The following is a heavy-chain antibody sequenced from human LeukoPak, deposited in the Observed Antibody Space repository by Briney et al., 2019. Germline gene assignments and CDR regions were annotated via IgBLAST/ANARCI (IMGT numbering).Heavy chain of an antibody. CDR2: IRHVGENS. CDR1: GFPFDHFG. V-gene: IGHV3-30*02. D-gene: IGHD3-3*01. J-gene: IGHJ4*02. CDR3: ARSYYTSGGFRFDY. Sequence: GGSLRLSCAASGFPFDHFGMHWIRQAPGKGLEWVAFIRHVGENSFVADSVKGRFTISRDNSRNTMHLQMNSLRAEDTARFYCARSYYTSGGFRFDYWGQGTLVTVSS.